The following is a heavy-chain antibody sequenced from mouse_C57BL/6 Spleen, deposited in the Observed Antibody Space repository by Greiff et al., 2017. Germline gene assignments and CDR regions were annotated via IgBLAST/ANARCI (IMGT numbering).Heavy chain of an antibody. J-gene: IGHJ2*01. CDR1: GYAFSSSW. Sequence: QVQLQQSGPELVKPGASVKISCKASGYAFSSSWMNWVKQRPGKGLEWIGRIYPGDGDTNYNGKFKGKATLTADKSSSTAYMQLSSLTSEDSAVYFWAYGYGGDYWGQGTTLTVSS. CDR3: AYGYGGDY. CDR2: IYPGDGDT. V-gene: IGHV1-82*01. D-gene: IGHD2-2*01.